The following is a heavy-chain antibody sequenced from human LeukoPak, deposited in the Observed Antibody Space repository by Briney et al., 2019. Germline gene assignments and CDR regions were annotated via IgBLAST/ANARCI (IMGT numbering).Heavy chain of an antibody. V-gene: IGHV1-8*01. Sequence: EASVKVSRKASGYTFTSYDINWVRQATGQGLEWMGWMNPNSGNTGYAQKFQGRVTMTRNTSISTAYMELSSLRSEDTAVYYCASPRDGYNTFDYWGQGTLVTVSS. D-gene: IGHD5-24*01. CDR2: MNPNSGNT. J-gene: IGHJ4*02. CDR1: GYTFTSYD. CDR3: ASPRDGYNTFDY.